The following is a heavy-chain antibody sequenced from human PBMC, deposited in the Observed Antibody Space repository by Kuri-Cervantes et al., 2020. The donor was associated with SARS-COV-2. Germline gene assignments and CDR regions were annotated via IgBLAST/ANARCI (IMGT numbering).Heavy chain of an antibody. CDR1: GFTFSSYG. CDR2: ISYDGSNK. CDR3: VGELLDAFDI. Sequence: GGSLRLSCAASGFTFSSYGMHWVRQAPGKGLEWVAVISYDGSNKYYADSVKGRFTISRDNSKNTLYLQMNSLRAEDTAVYYCVGELLDAFDIWGQGTMVTVSS. D-gene: IGHD3-10*01. V-gene: IGHV3-30*03. J-gene: IGHJ3*02.